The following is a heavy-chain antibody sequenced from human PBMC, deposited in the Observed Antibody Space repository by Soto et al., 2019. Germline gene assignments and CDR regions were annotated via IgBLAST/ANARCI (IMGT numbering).Heavy chain of an antibody. J-gene: IGHJ4*02. V-gene: IGHV1-46*03. CDR3: AKDGVENPGNLPFDY. Sequence: GASVKVSCQASGYTFTNYYMHCVRQAPGQGLEWMGIINPSGGSTSYAQKFQGRVTMTRDTSTSTVYMELSSLRSEDTAVYYCAKDGVENPGNLPFDYWGQGTLVTVSS. CDR2: INPSGGST. CDR1: GYTFTNYY.